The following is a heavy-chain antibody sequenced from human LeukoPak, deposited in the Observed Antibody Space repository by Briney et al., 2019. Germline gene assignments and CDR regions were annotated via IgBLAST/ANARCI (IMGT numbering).Heavy chain of an antibody. CDR1: GYTFSAYY. V-gene: IGHV1-2*02. CDR2: INPNNGGT. D-gene: IGHD4-17*01. J-gene: IGHJ3*02. CDR3: ARDPPPPPLGDYSAIDAFDM. Sequence: ASVKVSCKASGYTFSAYYMHWVRQAPGQGLKWMGWINPNNGGTKYAQKFQGRVTMTRDTSISTAYMELSRLRSDDTAVYYCARDPPPPPLGDYSAIDAFDMWGQGTMVTVSS.